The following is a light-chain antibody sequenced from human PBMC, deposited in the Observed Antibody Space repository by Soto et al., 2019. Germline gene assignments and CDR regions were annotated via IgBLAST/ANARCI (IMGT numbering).Light chain of an antibody. CDR1: QSVSSY. Sequence: EIVLTQSPATLSLSPGERATLSCRASQSVSSYLAWYQQKPGQAPRLLIYDASNRATGIPARFRGSGSGTDFTITISSLEPEDFAVYYCQQRRNWPLFTFGPGTKVDIK. V-gene: IGKV3-11*01. J-gene: IGKJ3*01. CDR3: QQRRNWPLFT. CDR2: DAS.